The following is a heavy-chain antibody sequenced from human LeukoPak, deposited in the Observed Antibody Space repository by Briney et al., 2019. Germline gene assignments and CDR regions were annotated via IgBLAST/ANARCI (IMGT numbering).Heavy chain of an antibody. J-gene: IGHJ4*02. CDR2: IYHSGST. CDR3: ARASGIAAAGTLFDY. D-gene: IGHD6-13*01. V-gene: IGHV4-30-2*01. Sequence: PSETLSLTCTVSGGSISSGGYYWSWIRQPPGKGLEWIGYIYHSGSTYYNPSLKSRVTISVDRSKNQFSLKLSSVTAADTAVYYCARASGIAAAGTLFDYWGQGTLVTVSS. CDR1: GGSISSGGYY.